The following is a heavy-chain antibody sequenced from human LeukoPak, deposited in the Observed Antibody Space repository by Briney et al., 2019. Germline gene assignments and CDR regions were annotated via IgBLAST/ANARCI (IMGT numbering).Heavy chain of an antibody. CDR3: HRYAFDI. Sequence: SVKVSCKASGGSFSSSVITWVRQAPGQGLEWMGRIIPILGVSNFAQKFQGRVTITADKSTNTAHMEMSSLTSEDTAVYCYHRYAFDIWGQGTVVTVSS. CDR2: IIPILGVS. D-gene: IGHD3-16*02. V-gene: IGHV1-69*04. CDR1: GGSFSSSV. J-gene: IGHJ3*02.